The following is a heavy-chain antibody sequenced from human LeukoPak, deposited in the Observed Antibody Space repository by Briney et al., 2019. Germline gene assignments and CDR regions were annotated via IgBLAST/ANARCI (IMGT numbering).Heavy chain of an antibody. D-gene: IGHD3-10*01. Sequence: GGSLRLSCAASGFTFGHYAMHWVRQAPGKGLEWVSLISGDGEGTYYADSVKGRFTISRDSSSNCLYLQMDSLRAEDTALYYCGKDRGGYYGSGTSYYFYGVDVWGQGTTVTVSS. CDR1: GFTFGHYA. J-gene: IGHJ6*02. CDR3: GKDRGGYYGSGTSYYFYGVDV. V-gene: IGHV3-43*02. CDR2: ISGDGEGT.